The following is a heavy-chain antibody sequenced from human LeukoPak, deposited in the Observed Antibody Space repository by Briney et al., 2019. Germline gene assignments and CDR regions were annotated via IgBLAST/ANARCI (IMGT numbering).Heavy chain of an antibody. CDR2: IKGNFGDT. CDR1: GYTFTGYY. Sequence: GASVKVSCKASGYTFTGYYLHWVRQAPGQGLEWIGWIKGNFGDTYYTENFQGRVTMTRDTSASTAYMELSGLESGDTALYFCARGRKWLHPYGMDVWGQGATVSVSS. CDR3: ARGRKWLHPYGMDV. D-gene: IGHD5-12*01. V-gene: IGHV1-2*02. J-gene: IGHJ6*02.